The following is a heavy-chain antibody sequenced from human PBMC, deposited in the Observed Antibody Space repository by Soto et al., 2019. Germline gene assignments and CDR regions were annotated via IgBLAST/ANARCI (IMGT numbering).Heavy chain of an antibody. Sequence: EVQLVESGGGLVKPGGSLRLSCAASGFTFSSYSMNWVRQAPGKGLGWVSSISSSSSYIYYADSVKGRFTISRDNAKNSLYLQMNSLRAEDTAVYYCARDRGVVLHYYGMDVWGQGTTVTVSS. V-gene: IGHV3-21*01. J-gene: IGHJ6*02. CDR2: ISSSSSYI. CDR3: ARDRGVVLHYYGMDV. D-gene: IGHD3-10*01. CDR1: GFTFSSYS.